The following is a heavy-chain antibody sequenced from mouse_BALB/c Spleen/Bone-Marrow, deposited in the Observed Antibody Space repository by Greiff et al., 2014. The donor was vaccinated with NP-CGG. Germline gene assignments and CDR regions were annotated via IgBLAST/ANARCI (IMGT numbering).Heavy chain of an antibody. V-gene: IGHV7-3*02. Sequence: EVQRVESGGGLVQPGGSLRLSCATSGFTFNDYYMNWVRQPPGKALEWLGFIRTKDNGYTTEYSASVKSRFTISRENSQNILYQQRNTLRADDSATYYCARDKGRVFFDYWGQGTTLTVSS. J-gene: IGHJ2*01. CDR1: GFTFNDYY. CDR3: ARDKGRVFFDY. CDR2: IRTKDNGYTT.